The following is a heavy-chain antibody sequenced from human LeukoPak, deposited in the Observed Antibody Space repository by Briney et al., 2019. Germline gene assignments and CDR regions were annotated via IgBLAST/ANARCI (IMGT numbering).Heavy chain of an antibody. Sequence: GGSLRLSCAASGFTFSNYIMHWVRQAPGEGLDWVAFISYDTDNKYYADSVKGRFTISRDNSKNTLYLQMNSLRAEDTAVYYCARDSTWLRLFDYWGQGTLVTVSS. CDR1: GFTFSNYI. D-gene: IGHD5-12*01. CDR3: ARDSTWLRLFDY. V-gene: IGHV3-30-3*01. J-gene: IGHJ4*02. CDR2: ISYDTDNK.